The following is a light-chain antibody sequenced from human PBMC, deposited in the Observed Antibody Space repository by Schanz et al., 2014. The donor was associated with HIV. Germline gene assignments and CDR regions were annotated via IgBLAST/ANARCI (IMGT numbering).Light chain of an antibody. CDR1: QSISTW. CDR3: QQYSSYSPT. J-gene: IGKJ1*01. V-gene: IGKV1-5*03. CDR2: EAS. Sequence: DIQLTQPPSPLSASVGDKVVISCRARQSISTWLAWYQQKPGKAPRLLIYEASTLESGVPSRFRGSRLGTQFHLTINSLQPEDFAPYYCQQYSSYSPTFGQGTKVEV.